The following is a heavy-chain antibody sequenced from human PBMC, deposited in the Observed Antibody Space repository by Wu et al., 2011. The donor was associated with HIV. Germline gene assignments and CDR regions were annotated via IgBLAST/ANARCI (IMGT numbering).Heavy chain of an antibody. CDR3: ALRTRAGSGSDY. Sequence: GREVKKPWVLGEGLLPGLWRHLQQLRYQLGATGPGQGLEWMGWINPNSGGTKYVQKFQGRVSMTRDTSISTVYMELSRLRSDDTAVYYCALRTRAGSGSDYWGQGTLVTVSS. J-gene: IGHJ4*02. CDR2: INPNSGGT. D-gene: IGHD3-10*01. V-gene: IGHV1-2*02. CDR1: RHLQQLR.